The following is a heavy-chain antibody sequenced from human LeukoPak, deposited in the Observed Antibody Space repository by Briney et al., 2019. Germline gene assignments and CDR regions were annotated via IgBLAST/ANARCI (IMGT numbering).Heavy chain of an antibody. J-gene: IGHJ4*02. Sequence: ASVKVSCKASGYTFTSYYMHWVRQAPGQGLEWMGIINPSGGSTSYAQKFQGRVTMTRDMSTSTVYMELSSLRSEDTAVYYCARVQGGILEGSDAGFDYWGQGTLVTVSS. V-gene: IGHV1-46*01. CDR1: GYTFTSYY. CDR3: ARVQGGILEGSDAGFDY. CDR2: INPSGGST. D-gene: IGHD2-15*01.